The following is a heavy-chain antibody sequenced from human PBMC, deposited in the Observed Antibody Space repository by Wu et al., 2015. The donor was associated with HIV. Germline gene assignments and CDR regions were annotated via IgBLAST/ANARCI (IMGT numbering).Heavy chain of an antibody. CDR2: IIPIFGTA. V-gene: IGHV1-69*12. D-gene: IGHD3-3*01. J-gene: IGHJ5*02. Sequence: QVQLVQSGAEVKKPGSSVKVSCKASGGTFSSYAISWVRQAPGQGLEWMGGIIPIFGTANYAQKFQGRVTITADESTSTAYMELSSLRSEDTAVYYCARGREMYYDFWSGEFDPWGQGTLVTVSS. CDR1: GGTFSSYA. CDR3: ARGREMYYDFWSGEFDP.